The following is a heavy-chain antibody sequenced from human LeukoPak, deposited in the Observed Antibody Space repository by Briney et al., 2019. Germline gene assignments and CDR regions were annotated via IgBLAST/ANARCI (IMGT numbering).Heavy chain of an antibody. CDR3: ARRYLWFEDY. D-gene: IGHD3-10*01. V-gene: IGHV4-39*01. Sequence: SSETLSLTCTVSGGSISSSSYYWGWIRQPPGKGLEWIGSIYYSGSTYYNPSLKSRVTISVDTSKNQFSLKLSSVTAADTAVYYCARRYLWFEDYWGQGTLVTASS. J-gene: IGHJ4*02. CDR2: IYYSGST. CDR1: GGSISSSSYY.